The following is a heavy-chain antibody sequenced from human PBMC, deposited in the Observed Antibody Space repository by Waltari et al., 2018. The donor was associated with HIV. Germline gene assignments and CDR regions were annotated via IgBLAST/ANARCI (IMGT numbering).Heavy chain of an antibody. D-gene: IGHD6-19*01. CDR2: VNHVGRT. Sequence: QVHLEQWGTGLLRPSETLSLTCAVYGGSFSGYYWSWIRQSPGRGLEWIGEVNHVGRTNYSPSLKGRVTVSVDTSKNQFSLTMSSVTAADTAVYYCARDSAPGLAVDDDDGEFFYYGLDVWGQGTTVTVSS. CDR1: GGSFSGYY. CDR3: ARDSAPGLAVDDDDGEFFYYGLDV. J-gene: IGHJ6*01. V-gene: IGHV4-34*01.